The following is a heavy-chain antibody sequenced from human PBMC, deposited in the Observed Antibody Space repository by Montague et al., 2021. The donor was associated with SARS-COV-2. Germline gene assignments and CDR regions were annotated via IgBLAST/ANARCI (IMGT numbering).Heavy chain of an antibody. CDR2: INHSGSS. V-gene: IGHV4-34*01. D-gene: IGHD3-22*01. CDR1: GGSFSGYY. J-gene: IGHJ5*02. CDR3: ARGSRITLIVVVIPGCFDP. Sequence: SETLSLTCAVYGGSFSGYYWSWICQPPGKGLEWIGEINHSGSSNYNPSLKSRVPISVDTSKNQLSLKLSSVTAADTDVYYCARGSRITLIVVVIPGCFDPWGQGTLVTVSS.